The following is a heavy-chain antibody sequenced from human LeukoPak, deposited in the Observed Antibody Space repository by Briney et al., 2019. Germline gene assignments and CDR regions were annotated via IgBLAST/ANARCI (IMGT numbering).Heavy chain of an antibody. Sequence: GGSLRLSCAASGFTFSSYAMHWVRQAPGKGLEWVAVISYDGSNKYYADSVKGRFTISRDNSKNTLYLQMNSLRAEDTAVYYCARGVVVAGNWFDPWGQGTLATVSS. CDR1: GFTFSSYA. J-gene: IGHJ5*02. D-gene: IGHD2-15*01. V-gene: IGHV3-30-3*01. CDR3: ARGVVVAGNWFDP. CDR2: ISYDGSNK.